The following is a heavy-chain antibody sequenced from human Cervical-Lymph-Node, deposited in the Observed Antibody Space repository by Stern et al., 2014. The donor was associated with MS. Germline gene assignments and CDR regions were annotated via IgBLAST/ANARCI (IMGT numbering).Heavy chain of an antibody. CDR2: INTNTGKP. CDR1: GYNFRNYA. V-gene: IGHV7-4-1*02. CDR3: ASRGAGEFGVSPTGS. J-gene: IGHJ5*02. Sequence: QVQLGQSGSELKKPGASVKVSCKASGYNFRNYAMNWVRQAPGQGLEWMGWINTNTGKPLYAQGFTGRFVFSLDTSVSTAYLQISSLKTEDTAVYYCASRGAGEFGVSPTGSWGQGTLVTVSS. D-gene: IGHD2-8*01.